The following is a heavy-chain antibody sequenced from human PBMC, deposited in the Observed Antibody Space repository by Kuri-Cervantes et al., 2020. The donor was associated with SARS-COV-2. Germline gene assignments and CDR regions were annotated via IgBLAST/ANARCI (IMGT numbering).Heavy chain of an antibody. J-gene: IGHJ6*02. CDR3: ARVSVAAAEIYYYYYGMDV. CDR2: ISSSSSYI. V-gene: IGHV3-21*06. CDR1: GFTFNTYT. D-gene: IGHD6-13*01. Sequence: GESLKISCAASGFTFNTYTMNWVRQAPGKGLEWVSSISSSSSYIYYADSVKGRFTISRDNAKSSLYLQMNSLRAEDTAVYYCARVSVAAAEIYYYYYGMDVWGQGTTVTVSS.